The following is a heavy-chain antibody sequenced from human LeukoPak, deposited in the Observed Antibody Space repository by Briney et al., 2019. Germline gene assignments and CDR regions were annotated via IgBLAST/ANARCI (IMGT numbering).Heavy chain of an antibody. V-gene: IGHV4-31*03. Sequence: PSQTLSHTCTVSGGSISSGGYYWSWIRQHPGKGLEWIGYIYYSGSTYYNPSLKSRVTISVDTSKNQFSLKLSSVTAADTAVYYCASYCSSTSCHEASAFDIWGQGTLVTVSS. CDR2: IYYSGST. J-gene: IGHJ4*02. CDR3: ASYCSSTSCHEASAFDI. CDR1: GGSISSGGYY. D-gene: IGHD2-2*01.